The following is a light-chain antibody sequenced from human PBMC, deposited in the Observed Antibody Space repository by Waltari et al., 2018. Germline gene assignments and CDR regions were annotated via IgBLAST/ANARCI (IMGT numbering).Light chain of an antibody. CDR2: EVT. V-gene: IGLV2-8*01. Sequence: QSALTQPPSASGSPGQSVTISCTGTSGDVGTYAYVSWYQQYPGKPPRVLIYEVTKRPSGVPGRFSGSKSGNTASLTVSGLQAEDEASYYCGSYADSSTFLFGGGTKLTVL. CDR3: GSYADSSTFL. J-gene: IGLJ2*01. CDR1: SGDVGTYAY.